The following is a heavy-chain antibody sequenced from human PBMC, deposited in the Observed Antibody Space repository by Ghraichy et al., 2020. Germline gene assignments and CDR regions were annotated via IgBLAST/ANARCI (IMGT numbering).Heavy chain of an antibody. V-gene: IGHV3-7*01. CDR1: GFTFSSYW. D-gene: IGHD3-3*01. CDR3: VSSMGGGYYFDY. J-gene: IGHJ4*02. CDR2: IKQDGSEK. Sequence: GGSLRLSCAASGFTFSSYWMSWVRQAPGKGLEWVANIKQDGSEKYYVDSVKGRFTISRDNAKNSLYLQMNSLRAEDTAVYYCVSSMGGGYYFDYWGQGTLVTVSS.